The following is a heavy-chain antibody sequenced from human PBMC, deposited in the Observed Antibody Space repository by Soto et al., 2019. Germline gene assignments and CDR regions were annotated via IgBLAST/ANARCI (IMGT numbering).Heavy chain of an antibody. V-gene: IGHV3-48*02. CDR3: AREGRLQLWLRYYGMDV. J-gene: IGHJ6*01. D-gene: IGHD5-18*01. Sequence: GVLRRSCAASGFTFSSYSMNWVLQAPGNGLEWVSYISSSSSTVYYSDSVKGRFTISRDNAKNSLYLQMNSLRDEDTAVYYCAREGRLQLWLRYYGMDVWGQGTTVTVSS. CDR2: ISSSSSTV. CDR1: GFTFSSYS.